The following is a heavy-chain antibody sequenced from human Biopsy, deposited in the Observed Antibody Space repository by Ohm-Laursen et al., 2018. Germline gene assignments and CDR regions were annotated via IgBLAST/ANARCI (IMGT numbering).Heavy chain of an antibody. Sequence: GSLRLSCSAPGFTFSRSVMHWVRQAPGKGLMWVSRIHGDERSATYAEPVKGRFTIPRDNAKNTLHLQMNSLRAEDTAVYYCTGDSGGLGDYWGQGTLVTVSS. CDR1: GFTFSRSV. V-gene: IGHV3-74*03. D-gene: IGHD2-8*02. CDR2: IHGDERSA. CDR3: TGDSGGLGDY. J-gene: IGHJ4*02.